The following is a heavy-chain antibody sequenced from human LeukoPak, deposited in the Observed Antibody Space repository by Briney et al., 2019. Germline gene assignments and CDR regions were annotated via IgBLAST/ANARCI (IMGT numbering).Heavy chain of an antibody. V-gene: IGHV3-30*18. CDR2: ISNDATKK. CDR1: GFTFSTYA. Sequence: GRPLRLSCAASGFTFSTYAMHWVRQAPGKGLEWVAVISNDATKKYYADSVKGRSTISRDNSENTLYLQMNSLRAEDTAVYYCAKDMNTVTTTFDYWGQGTLVTVSS. D-gene: IGHD4-17*01. CDR3: AKDMNTVTTTFDY. J-gene: IGHJ4*02.